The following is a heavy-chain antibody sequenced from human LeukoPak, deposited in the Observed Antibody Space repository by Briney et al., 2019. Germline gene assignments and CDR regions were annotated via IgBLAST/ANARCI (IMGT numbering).Heavy chain of an antibody. Sequence: SETLSLTCTVSGGSISSGSYYWSWIRQPAGKGLEWIGRIYASGSTNYNPSLKSRVTISVDTSKNQFSLKLSSVTAADTAVYYCARDRRYCSGGSCSYYNDYWGQGTLVTVCS. CDR3: ARDRRYCSGGSCSYYNDY. V-gene: IGHV4-61*02. D-gene: IGHD2-15*01. CDR1: GGSISSGSYY. CDR2: IYASGST. J-gene: IGHJ4*02.